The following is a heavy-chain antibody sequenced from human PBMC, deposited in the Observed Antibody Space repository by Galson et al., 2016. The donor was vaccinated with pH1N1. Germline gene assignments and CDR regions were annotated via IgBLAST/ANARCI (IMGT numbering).Heavy chain of an antibody. J-gene: IGHJ4*02. CDR3: ARGGIVGARGLDY. V-gene: IGHV4-59*01. D-gene: IGHD1-26*01. CDR2: IYYSGST. CDR1: GGSISSYY. Sequence: SETLSLTCTVSGGSISSYYWSWIRQPPGKGLEWIGYIYYSGSTNYNPSLKSRVTISVDTSKNQFSLKLSSVTAADTAVYYCARGGIVGARGLDYWGQGTLVTVSS.